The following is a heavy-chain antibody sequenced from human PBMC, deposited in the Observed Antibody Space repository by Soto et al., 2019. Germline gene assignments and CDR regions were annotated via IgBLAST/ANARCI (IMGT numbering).Heavy chain of an antibody. CDR3: ARKVLGSSSRPDWWYFNL. Sequence: EVQLLESGGGLVQPGGSLRLSCVGSGFTFINYAMNWVRQTPGKGLEWVSTISGGGDRAFDADTVKGRFTISRDNSKNKVNLQMNSLRADDTAVYYCARKVLGSSSRPDWWYFNLWGGGTLVTVSS. D-gene: IGHD6-19*01. CDR1: GFTFINYA. J-gene: IGHJ2*01. V-gene: IGHV3-23*01. CDR2: ISGGGDRA.